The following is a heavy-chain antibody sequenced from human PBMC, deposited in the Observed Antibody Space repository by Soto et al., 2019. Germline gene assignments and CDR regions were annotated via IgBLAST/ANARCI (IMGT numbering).Heavy chain of an antibody. CDR2: IVVCSGNT. D-gene: IGHD3-22*01. CDR1: GFTLTSSA. CDR3: APRIGGWLLGFAT. J-gene: IGHJ5*02. V-gene: IGHV1-58*01. Sequence: KVSCKASGFTLTSSAFHWVRQARGQPLEWIGWIVVCSGNTNYAQKFQERVAITRGMSTSTAYMELSSLRSEDAAVYQCAPRIGGWLLGFATCGQGTQVTLYS.